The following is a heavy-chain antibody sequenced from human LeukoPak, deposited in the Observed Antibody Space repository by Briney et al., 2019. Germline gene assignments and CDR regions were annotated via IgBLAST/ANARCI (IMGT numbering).Heavy chain of an antibody. CDR1: GGTFSNFD. CDR3: ARDMGYCSAKSCYSPMDC. J-gene: IGHJ4*02. D-gene: IGHD2-2*01. V-gene: IGHV1-69*06. Sequence: GASVKVSCKASGGTFSNFDISWVRQAPGQGLEWMGGIITIFGTTDYAQRFQDRLTITADKSTNTAYMELSSLRSEDTAIYYCARDMGYCSAKSCYSPMDCWGQGTLVTVSS. CDR2: IITIFGTT.